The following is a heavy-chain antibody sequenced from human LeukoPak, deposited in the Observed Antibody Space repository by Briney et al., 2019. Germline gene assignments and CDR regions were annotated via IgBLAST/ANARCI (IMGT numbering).Heavy chain of an antibody. J-gene: IGHJ4*02. Sequence: SETLSLTCTVSGGSISSPSYYWGWIRQPPGKGLEWIGSIYYSGSTYYNPSLKSRVTISVDKSKNQFSLKLSSVTAADTAAYYSARHSYYYDSSDFYYFFDYWGQGTLATVSS. CDR2: IYYSGST. D-gene: IGHD3-22*01. CDR1: GGSISSPSYY. V-gene: IGHV4-39*01. CDR3: ARHSYYYDSSDFYYFFDY.